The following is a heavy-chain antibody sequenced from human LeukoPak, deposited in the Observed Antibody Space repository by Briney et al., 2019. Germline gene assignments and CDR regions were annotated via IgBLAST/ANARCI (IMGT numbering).Heavy chain of an antibody. Sequence: GGSLRLSCAASGFTFSHYAFHWVRQAPGKGLEWVPVMWSDGSNQYYGNSVKGRFIIYRDDSQKTVYLQMNSLRAEDTAVYYCARDAQRGFDYSNSLKYWGQGSLVTVSS. CDR3: ARDAQRGFDYSNSLKY. D-gene: IGHD4-11*01. CDR2: MWSDGSNQ. J-gene: IGHJ4*02. V-gene: IGHV3-33*01. CDR1: GFTFSHYA.